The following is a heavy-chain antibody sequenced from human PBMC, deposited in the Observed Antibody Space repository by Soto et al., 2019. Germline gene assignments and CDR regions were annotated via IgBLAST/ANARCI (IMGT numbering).Heavy chain of an antibody. J-gene: IGHJ4*02. D-gene: IGHD3-22*01. Sequence: ASVKVSCKASGYTFTGYDMHWGRQAPGQGLEWMGIINPSGGSTSYAQKFQGRVTMTRDTSTSTVYMELSSLRSGDTAVYYCARRGVGYYDSSGYYYVADYLGQGPPVT. CDR1: GYTFTGYD. CDR2: INPSGGST. V-gene: IGHV1-46*01. CDR3: ARRGVGYYDSSGYYYVADY.